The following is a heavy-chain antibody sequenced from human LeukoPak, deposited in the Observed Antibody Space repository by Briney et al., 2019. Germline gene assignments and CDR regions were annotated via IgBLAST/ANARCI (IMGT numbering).Heavy chain of an antibody. Sequence: GGSLRLSCAASGFTFSSYAMHWVRQAPGKGLEYVLAISSNGGSTYYANSVKGRFSISRDNSKNTLYLQMGSLRAEDMAVYYCARGRTISSGCLISWGQGALVTVSS. D-gene: IGHD3-22*01. CDR3: ARGRTISSGCLIS. V-gene: IGHV3-64*01. CDR2: ISSNGGST. CDR1: GFTFSSYA. J-gene: IGHJ5*02.